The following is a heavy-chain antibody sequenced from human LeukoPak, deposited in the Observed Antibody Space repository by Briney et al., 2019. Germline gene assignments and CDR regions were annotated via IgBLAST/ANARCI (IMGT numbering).Heavy chain of an antibody. V-gene: IGHV1-69*04. CDR2: IIPILGIA. CDR3: ARDGQWELPVPYYLDY. D-gene: IGHD1-26*01. J-gene: IGHJ4*02. CDR1: GGTFSSYT. Sequence: GASVKVSCKASGGTFSSYTISWVRQAPGQGLEWMGRIIPILGIANYAQKFQGRVTITADKSTSTAYMELSSLRSEDTAVYYCARDGQWELPVPYYLDYCGQGTLVTVSS.